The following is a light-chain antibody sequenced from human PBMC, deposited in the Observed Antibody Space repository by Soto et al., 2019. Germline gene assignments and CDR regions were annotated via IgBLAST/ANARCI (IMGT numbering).Light chain of an antibody. V-gene: IGKV3-15*01. CDR3: QQYNNWHPIT. CDR2: GAS. J-gene: IGKJ5*01. CDR1: QSVSSN. Sequence: EILMTQSPSTLSVSPGEGVTLSCRASQSVSSNLAWYQQRPGQAPRLLIYGASTRATGIPARFSGSGSGTEFTLTISSLQYEDFAVYYCQQYNNWHPITFGQGTRLEIK.